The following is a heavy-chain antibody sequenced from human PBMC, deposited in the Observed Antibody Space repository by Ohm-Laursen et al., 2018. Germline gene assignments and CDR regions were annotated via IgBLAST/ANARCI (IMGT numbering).Heavy chain of an antibody. Sequence: SETLSLTCTVSGGSIGSYYWSWIRQPPGKGLEWIGYTYYSGSTNYNPSLKSRLTISVDASKSQISLNLSSVTAADAAVYYCATSSRQQLVLLYGMDVWGQGTTVTVSS. CDR2: TYYSGST. V-gene: IGHV4-59*08. J-gene: IGHJ6*02. CDR1: GGSIGSYY. D-gene: IGHD6-13*01. CDR3: ATSSRQQLVLLYGMDV.